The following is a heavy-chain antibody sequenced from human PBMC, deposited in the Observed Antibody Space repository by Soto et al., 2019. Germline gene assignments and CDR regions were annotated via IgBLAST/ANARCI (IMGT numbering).Heavy chain of an antibody. Sequence: PGGSLRLSCAASGFTFNSYGMHWVRQAPGKGLEWVAVISYDGSDKYYADSVKGRFTISRDNSKNTLYLQMNSLRAEDTAVYYCAKGGRQWLVTSDFNYWGQGALVTVSS. CDR1: GFTFNSYG. J-gene: IGHJ4*02. V-gene: IGHV3-30*18. CDR3: AKGGRQWLVTSDFNY. CDR2: ISYDGSDK. D-gene: IGHD6-19*01.